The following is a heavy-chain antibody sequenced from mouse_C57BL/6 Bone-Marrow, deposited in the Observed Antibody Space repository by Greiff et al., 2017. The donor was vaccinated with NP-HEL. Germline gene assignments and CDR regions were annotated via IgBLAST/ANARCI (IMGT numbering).Heavy chain of an antibody. V-gene: IGHV1-64*01. J-gene: IGHJ3*01. D-gene: IGHD2-5*01. Sequence: VQLQQSGAELVKPGASVKLSCKASGYTFTSYWMHWVKQRPGQGLEWIGMIHPNSGSTNYNEKFKSKATLTVDKSSSTAYMQLSSLTSEDSAVYYCASWGYYSKGFAYWGQGTLVTVSA. CDR1: GYTFTSYW. CDR3: ASWGYYSKGFAY. CDR2: IHPNSGST.